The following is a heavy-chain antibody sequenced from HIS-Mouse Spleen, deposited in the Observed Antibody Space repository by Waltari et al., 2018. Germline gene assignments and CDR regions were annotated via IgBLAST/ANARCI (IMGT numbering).Heavy chain of an antibody. Sequence: QVQLVESGGGVVQPGRSLRLSCAASGFTFSSYAMHWVRQAPGKGLEWVAVISYDGRNNYYADSVKGRFTISRDNSKNTLYLQMNSLRAEDTAVYYCARGRFRWSFDYWGQGTLVTVSS. CDR3: ARGRFRWSFDY. D-gene: IGHD2-15*01. J-gene: IGHJ4*02. V-gene: IGHV3-30*04. CDR2: ISYDGRNN. CDR1: GFTFSSYA.